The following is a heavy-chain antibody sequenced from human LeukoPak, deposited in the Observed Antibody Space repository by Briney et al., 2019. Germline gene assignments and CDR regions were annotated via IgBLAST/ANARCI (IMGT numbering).Heavy chain of an antibody. Sequence: GESLKISRKASGHSFTNHWIGWVRQMPGMGLEWVGIINFGDSETLYSPSFQGQVTISLDKSISTTYLQWRSLKASDTPTYYCATRPYAGSPNWYDPWGQGTLVTVSS. CDR3: ATRPYAGSPNWYDP. CDR2: INFGDSET. D-gene: IGHD1-26*01. V-gene: IGHV5-51*01. J-gene: IGHJ5*02. CDR1: GHSFTNHW.